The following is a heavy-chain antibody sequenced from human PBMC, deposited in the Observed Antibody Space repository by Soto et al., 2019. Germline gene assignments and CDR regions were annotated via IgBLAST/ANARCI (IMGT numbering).Heavy chain of an antibody. CDR1: GFTFSSYA. V-gene: IGHV3-30-3*01. CDR2: ISYDGSNK. D-gene: IGHD6-6*01. J-gene: IGHJ6*02. CDR3: ARPTRYSSSTKDYYYGMDV. Sequence: QVQLVESGGGVVQPGRSLRLSCAASGFTFSSYAMHWVRQAPGKGLEWVAVISYDGSNKYYADSVKGRFTISRDNSKNPLYLQMNSLRAEYTAVYYCARPTRYSSSTKDYYYGMDVWGQGTTVTVSS.